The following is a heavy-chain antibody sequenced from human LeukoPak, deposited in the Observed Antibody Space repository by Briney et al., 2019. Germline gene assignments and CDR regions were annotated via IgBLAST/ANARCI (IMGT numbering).Heavy chain of an antibody. CDR3: ARGRSSGYYLG. D-gene: IGHD3-22*01. Sequence: SSVTVSRKASVSTFTSYDLTWVRQATAPGLEWMGWINPNSGNTGYAQKFQGRVTMTRNTYISTDYMELSSLRSGDTAVYYCARGRSSGYYLGWGQGTLVTVSS. CDR1: VSTFTSYD. CDR2: INPNSGNT. V-gene: IGHV1-8*01. J-gene: IGHJ4*02.